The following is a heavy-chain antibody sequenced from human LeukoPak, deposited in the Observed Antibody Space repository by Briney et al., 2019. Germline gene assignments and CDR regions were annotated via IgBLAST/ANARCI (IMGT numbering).Heavy chain of an antibody. CDR2: ISDSGEST. CDR1: GFTFSSYA. Sequence: GGSLRLSCAASGFTFSSYAMSWVRQAPGKGLEWLSDISDSGESTYYADSVKGRFTISRDNSKDTMYLQMNSLRADDAAVYYCAKVFPRIAVDYWGQGTLVTVSS. D-gene: IGHD6-19*01. CDR3: AKVFPRIAVDY. J-gene: IGHJ4*02. V-gene: IGHV3-23*01.